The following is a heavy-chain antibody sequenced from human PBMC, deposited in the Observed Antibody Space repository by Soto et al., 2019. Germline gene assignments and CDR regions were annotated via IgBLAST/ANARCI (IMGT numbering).Heavy chain of an antibody. CDR3: AKGDCSGGSCYGSDY. CDR1: GFTFSGYA. V-gene: IGHV3-23*01. CDR2: IVGSGGST. J-gene: IGHJ4*02. Sequence: PGGSLRLSCAASGFTFSGYAMRWVRQAPGKGLEWVSAIVGSGGSTYYADSVKGRFTISRDNSKNTLYLQMDSLRAEDTAVYYCAKGDCSGGSCYGSDYWGQGTLVTVSS. D-gene: IGHD2-15*01.